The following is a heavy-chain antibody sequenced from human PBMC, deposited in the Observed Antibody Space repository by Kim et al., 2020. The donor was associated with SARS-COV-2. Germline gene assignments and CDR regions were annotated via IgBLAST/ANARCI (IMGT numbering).Heavy chain of an antibody. CDR2: INPNNGGA. J-gene: IGHJ4*02. CDR3: TRVGNSCP. CDR1: GYTFTGYY. Sequence: ASVKVSCKASGYTFTGYYIHWVRQAPGQGLEWMGWINPNNGGANYAQKFQGRVTMTRDTSISTVYMDLSWLRSDDTAVYYCTRVGNSCPWGQGTLVTVSS. D-gene: IGHD1-26*01. V-gene: IGHV1-2*02.